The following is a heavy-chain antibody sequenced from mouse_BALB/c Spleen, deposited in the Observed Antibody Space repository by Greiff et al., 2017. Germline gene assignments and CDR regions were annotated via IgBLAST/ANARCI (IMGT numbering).Heavy chain of an antibody. V-gene: IGHV5-6-5*01. J-gene: IGHJ2*01. CDR3: ARDWITTAPYFDY. CDR2: ISSGGST. CDR1: GFTFSSYA. D-gene: IGHD1-2*01. Sequence: EVHLVESGGGLVKPGGSLKLSCAASGFTFSSYAMSWVRQTPEKRLEWVASISSGGSTYYPDSVKGRFTISRDNARNILYLQMSSLRSEDTAMYYCARDWITTAPYFDYWGQGTTLTVSS.